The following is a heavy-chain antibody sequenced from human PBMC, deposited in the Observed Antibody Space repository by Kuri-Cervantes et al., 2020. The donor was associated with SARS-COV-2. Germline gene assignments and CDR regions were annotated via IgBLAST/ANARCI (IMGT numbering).Heavy chain of an antibody. J-gene: IGHJ4*02. V-gene: IGHV2-70*11. CDR1: GFSLTTSGMC. CDR2: IDWDDDK. Sequence: SGPTLVKPTQILTLTCSFSGFSLTTSGMCVAWIRQPPGKDLEWLARIDWDDDKYYKTSLTTRPSISKDTSKDQVVLTMTNMDPVDTATYYCVRIRAATVIADYWGQGTLVTVSS. CDR3: VRIRAATVIADY. D-gene: IGHD6-13*01.